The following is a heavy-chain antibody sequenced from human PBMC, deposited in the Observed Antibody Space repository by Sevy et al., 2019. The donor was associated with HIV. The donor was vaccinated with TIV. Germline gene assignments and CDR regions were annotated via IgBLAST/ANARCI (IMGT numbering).Heavy chain of an antibody. CDR2: SSSGSSYI. J-gene: IGHJ4*02. D-gene: IGHD3-10*01. CDR3: ARGDYSGSLYYFDY. CDR1: GFTFSNYF. Sequence: GGSLRLSCAASGFTFSNYFINWVRQAPGKGLEGGSSSSSGSSYIFYADSVKGRFTISRDKAKNSLYLYLNSLRAEDTAVYYCARGDYSGSLYYFDYWGPGTLVTVSS. V-gene: IGHV3-21*01.